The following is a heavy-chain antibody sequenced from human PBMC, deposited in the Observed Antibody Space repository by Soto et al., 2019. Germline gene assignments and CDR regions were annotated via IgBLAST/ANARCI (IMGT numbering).Heavy chain of an antibody. Sequence: QVQLQESGPGLVKPSQTLSLTCTVSGGSISSGGYFWSWIRQHPGKGLEWIGFIYYSGSTYYIPSLKSRVTISVDTSKNQFSLKLISVTAADTAVYYCAREGAAPYYYYGMDVWGQGTTVTVSS. CDR2: IYYSGST. D-gene: IGHD6-6*01. V-gene: IGHV4-31*03. J-gene: IGHJ6*02. CDR1: GGSISSGGYF. CDR3: AREGAAPYYYYGMDV.